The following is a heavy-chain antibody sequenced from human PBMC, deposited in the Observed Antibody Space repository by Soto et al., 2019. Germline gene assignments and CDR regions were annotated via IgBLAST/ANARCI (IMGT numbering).Heavy chain of an antibody. CDR3: AKDGARLGDYYDSSGYYDY. J-gene: IGHJ4*02. CDR2: ISGSGGST. V-gene: IGHV3-23*01. D-gene: IGHD3-22*01. Sequence: GGSLRLSCAASGFTFSSYAMSWVRQAPGKGLEWVSAISGSGGSTYYADSVKGRFTISRDNSKNTLYLQMNSLRAEDTAVYYCAKDGARLGDYYDSSGYYDYWGQGTLVTVSS. CDR1: GFTFSSYA.